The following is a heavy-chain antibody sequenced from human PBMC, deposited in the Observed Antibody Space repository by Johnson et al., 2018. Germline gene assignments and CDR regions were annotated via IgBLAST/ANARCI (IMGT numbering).Heavy chain of an antibody. CDR1: GFTFDDYA. CDR3: ARGSGYSYGRYYYMDV. J-gene: IGHJ6*03. Sequence: EVQLVESGGGLVQPGRSLRLSCAASGFTFDDYAMHWVRRAPGKGLEWVSGISWNSGSIGYADSVMGRFPISRDNSKNTLYLQMNRLSAADTAVYYGARGSGYSYGRYYYMDVWGKGTTVTVSS. V-gene: IGHV3-9*01. D-gene: IGHD5-18*01. CDR2: ISWNSGSI.